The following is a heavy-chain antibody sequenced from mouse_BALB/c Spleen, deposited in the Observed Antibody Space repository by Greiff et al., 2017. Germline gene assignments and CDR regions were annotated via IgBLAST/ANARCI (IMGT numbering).Heavy chain of an antibody. CDR3: ARDYRYDEEYYFDY. CDR1: GYAFSSYW. CDR2: IYPGDGDT. J-gene: IGHJ2*01. D-gene: IGHD2-14*01. V-gene: IGHV1-80*01. Sequence: QVQLQQSGAELVRPGSSVKISCKASGYAFSSYWMNWVKQRPGQGLEWIGQIYPGDGDTNYNGKFKGKATLTADKSSSTAYMQLSSLTSEDSAVYFCARDYRYDEEYYFDYWGQGTTLTVSS.